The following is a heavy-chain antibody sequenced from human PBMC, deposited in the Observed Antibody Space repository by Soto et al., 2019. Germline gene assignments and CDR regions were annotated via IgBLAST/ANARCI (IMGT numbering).Heavy chain of an antibody. J-gene: IGHJ4*02. CDR2: IIPIFGTA. Sequence: SVKVSCKASGGTFSSYAISWVRQAPGQGLEWMGGIIPIFGTANYAQKFQGRVTITADESTSTAYMELSSLRSEDTAVYYCARERGYSGYDYRPPYYYFGYWGQGTLVTVSS. V-gene: IGHV1-69*13. D-gene: IGHD5-12*01. CDR3: ARERGYSGYDYRPPYYYFGY. CDR1: GGTFSSYA.